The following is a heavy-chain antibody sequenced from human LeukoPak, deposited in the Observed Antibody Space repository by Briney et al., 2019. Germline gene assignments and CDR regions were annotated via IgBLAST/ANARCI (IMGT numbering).Heavy chain of an antibody. Sequence: SVKVSCKASGYTFTSNYIHWVRQAPGQGLEWMGGIIPIFGTANYAQKFQGRVTITADESTSTAYMELSSLRSEDTAVYYCARGVGTNYYFDYWGQGTLVTVSS. CDR1: GYTFTSNY. CDR2: IIPIFGTA. J-gene: IGHJ4*02. CDR3: ARGVGTNYYFDY. D-gene: IGHD1-1*01. V-gene: IGHV1-69*13.